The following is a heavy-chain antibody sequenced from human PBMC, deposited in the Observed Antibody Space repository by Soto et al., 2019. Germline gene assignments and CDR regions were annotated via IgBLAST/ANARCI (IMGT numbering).Heavy chain of an antibody. CDR2: ISDDGSRT. CDR1: GFSFSTFE. D-gene: IGHD3-16*01. J-gene: IGHJ5*01. V-gene: IGHV3-23*01. Sequence: EVQLLESGGGLVQPGGSLRLSCAASGFSFSTFEMSWVRQAPGRGVEWVSFISDDGSRTYYADAVKGRFTISRDNSKHALYFQLTCLTAEGTAVYACVRGGWLDFWGQGTLVTVSS. CDR3: VRGGWLDF.